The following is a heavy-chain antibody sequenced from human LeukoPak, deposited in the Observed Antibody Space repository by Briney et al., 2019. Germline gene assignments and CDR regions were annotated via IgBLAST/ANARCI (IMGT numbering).Heavy chain of an antibody. CDR1: GGSVSGSSYY. CDR3: ARYHQPSGPNWLDR. V-gene: IGHV4-39*07. J-gene: IGHJ5*02. CDR2: IFYSGTT. D-gene: IGHD2-15*01. Sequence: ASETLSLTCTVSGGSVSGSSYYWGWIRQPPGKGLEWIGSIFYSGTTYYNPSLKSQVTISVDTSKNQFSLSLSSVTAADTAVYYCARYHQPSGPNWLDRWGQGTLVTVSS.